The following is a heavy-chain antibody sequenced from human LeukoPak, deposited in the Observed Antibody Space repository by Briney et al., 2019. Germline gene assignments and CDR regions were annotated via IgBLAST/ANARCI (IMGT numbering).Heavy chain of an antibody. Sequence: PGGSLRLSCSASGFTFGDYAMSWFRQAPGKGPEWVGFIRGNAYGGTTEYAASVKGRFTISRDDSKSIAYLQMSSLKTEDTAVYYCTRDEIATRPKGGYYYYSMDVWGKGTTVTVSS. CDR2: IRGNAYGGTT. CDR1: GFTFGDYA. CDR3: TRDEIATRPKGGYYYYSMDV. J-gene: IGHJ6*03. V-gene: IGHV3-49*03. D-gene: IGHD6-6*01.